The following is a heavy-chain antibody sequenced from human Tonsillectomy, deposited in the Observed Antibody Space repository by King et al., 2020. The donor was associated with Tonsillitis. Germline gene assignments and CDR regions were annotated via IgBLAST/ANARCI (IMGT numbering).Heavy chain of an antibody. J-gene: IGHJ6*03. CDR3: ATYYMDV. CDR1: GFTLRDYY. V-gene: IGHV3-11*01. Sequence: VQLVESGGGLVKPGGSLRLSCVASGFTLRDYYMTWIRQAPGKGLELVSSITRRGTTKYYADSVEGRFTISRDNAKNSLFLHMKSLRAEDTAVYYCATYYMDVWGKGTTVTVSS. CDR2: ITRRGTTK.